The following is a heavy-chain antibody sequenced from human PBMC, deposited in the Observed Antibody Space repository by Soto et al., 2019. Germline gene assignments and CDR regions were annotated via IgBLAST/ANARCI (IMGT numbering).Heavy chain of an antibody. J-gene: IGHJ4*02. D-gene: IGHD3-22*01. CDR2: INQDGSAK. Sequence: PGGSLRLSCAASGFTFSTFWMHWVRQAPGKGLEWVASINQDGSAKYHVDSVKGRFTISRGNAKNSLYLQMSSLRAEDTALYSCARDPFHDSKGLFDYWGQGTLVTVSS. V-gene: IGHV3-7*01. CDR1: GFTFSTFW. CDR3: ARDPFHDSKGLFDY.